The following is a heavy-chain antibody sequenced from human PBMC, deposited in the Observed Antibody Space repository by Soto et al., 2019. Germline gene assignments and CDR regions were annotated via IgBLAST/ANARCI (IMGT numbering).Heavy chain of an antibody. CDR2: ISGSGGST. V-gene: IGHV3-23*01. J-gene: IGHJ4*03. D-gene: IGHD3-22*01. CDR3: AKDPRGSSGYFSIKGYYFDY. CDR1: GFTFSSYV. Sequence: GGSLRLSCAASGFTFSSYVMSWVRQAPGKGLEWVSAISGSGGSTYYADSVKGRFTISRDNSKNTLYLQMNSLRAEGTAVYYCAKDPRGSSGYFSIKGYYFDYWGQGTTVTVSS.